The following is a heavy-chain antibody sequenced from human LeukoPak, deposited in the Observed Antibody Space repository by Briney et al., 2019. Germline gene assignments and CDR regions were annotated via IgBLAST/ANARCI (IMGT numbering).Heavy chain of an antibody. Sequence: PGGSLRLSCAASGFTFSTYWMSWVRQAPGKGLEWVANIWQDGSQAYYVDSVKGRFTISRDNTKNSLFLQMNSLRAEDTAVYYCAGFYGGNRLGFDCWGQGTLVTVSS. CDR2: IWQDGSQA. J-gene: IGHJ4*02. V-gene: IGHV3-7*01. CDR3: AGFYGGNRLGFDC. CDR1: GFTFSTYW. D-gene: IGHD2-15*01.